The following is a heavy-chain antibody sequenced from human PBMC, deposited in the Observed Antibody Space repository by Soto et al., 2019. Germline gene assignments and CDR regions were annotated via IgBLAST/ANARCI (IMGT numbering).Heavy chain of an antibody. V-gene: IGHV1-2*02. CDR1: VFSVDTTYC. Sequence: ASVKVSCKASVFSVDTTYCIHWVRRAPGQGLEWMGSINPNSGDTNYAQNFQGRVTMTRDTSISTAYMEVSSLTSDDTAVYYCTRLSTSHSYYSYDYWGQGSVVTVSS. CDR2: INPNSGDT. CDR3: TRLSTSHSYYSYDY. D-gene: IGHD3-10*01. J-gene: IGHJ4*02.